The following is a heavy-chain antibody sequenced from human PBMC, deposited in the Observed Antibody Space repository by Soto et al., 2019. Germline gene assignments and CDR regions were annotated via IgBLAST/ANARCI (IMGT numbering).Heavy chain of an antibody. Sequence: EVQLLESGGDLVQPGGSLRLSCAASGFTFSSYAMIWVRQAPGKGLEWVSSISGSGGSTYYADSMKGRFTISRDNSKNTLYLQLNSLSGVDTAVYYCATFGGTSFWGPWHYWGQGTLVTVSS. CDR1: GFTFSSYA. CDR2: ISGSGGST. D-gene: IGHD3-16*01. V-gene: IGHV3-23*01. CDR3: ATFGGTSFWGPWHY. J-gene: IGHJ4*02.